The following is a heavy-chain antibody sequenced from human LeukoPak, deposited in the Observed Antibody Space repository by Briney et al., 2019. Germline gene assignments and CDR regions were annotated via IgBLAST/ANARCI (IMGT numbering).Heavy chain of an antibody. D-gene: IGHD2-2*02. CDR1: GYTLTELS. V-gene: IGHV1-24*01. CDR2: FDPEDGET. Sequence: ASVKVSCKVSGYTLTELSMHWVRQAPGKGLEWMGGFDPEDGETIYAQKFQGRVTMTEDTSTDTAYMELSSLRSEDTAVYYCATRVHRAYQLLYFDYWGQGTLVTVSS. J-gene: IGHJ4*02. CDR3: ATRVHRAYQLLYFDY.